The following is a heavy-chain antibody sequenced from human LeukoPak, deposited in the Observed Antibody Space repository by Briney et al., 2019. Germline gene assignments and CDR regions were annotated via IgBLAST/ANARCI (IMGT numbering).Heavy chain of an antibody. V-gene: IGHV3-7*01. D-gene: IGHD3-16*01. CDR2: IKQDGSEK. Sequence: GGSLSLSCAASAFTFSSYRMSWVRQAPGKGLEWVANIKQDGSEKYYVDSVKGRFTISRDNAKNSLYLQMNSLRAEDTAVYYCARDLRLPGGRHYMDVWGKGTTVTASS. CDR3: ARDLRLPGGRHYMDV. J-gene: IGHJ6*03. CDR1: AFTFSSYR.